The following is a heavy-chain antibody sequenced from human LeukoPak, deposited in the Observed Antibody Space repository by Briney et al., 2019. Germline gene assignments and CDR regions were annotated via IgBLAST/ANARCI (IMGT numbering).Heavy chain of an antibody. Sequence: PSETRSLAWTVSGGSISMLGYYWSWPRHHPGTGLEWIGLFYYSGSTYYNPSLKCRVTISVDTSKNQFSLKLSSVTAADTAVYYCARGDYGDYVFDYWGQGTLVTVSS. V-gene: IGHV4-31*02. D-gene: IGHD4-17*01. CDR1: GGSISMLGYY. CDR3: ARGDYGDYVFDY. J-gene: IGHJ4*02. CDR2: FYYSGST.